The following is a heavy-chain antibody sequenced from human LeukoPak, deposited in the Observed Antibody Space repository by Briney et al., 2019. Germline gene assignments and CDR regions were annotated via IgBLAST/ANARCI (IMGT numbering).Heavy chain of an antibody. Sequence: GRSLRPSCAASGSTFSSYWMSSVRQAPGKGMEWVANIKQDGSEKYYVDSVKGRFTISRDNAKNSLYLQMNSLRAEDTAVYYCARGQTTVTNWGQGTLVTVSS. V-gene: IGHV3-7*03. CDR3: ARGQTTVTN. CDR2: IKQDGSEK. D-gene: IGHD4-17*01. J-gene: IGHJ4*02. CDR1: GSTFSSYW.